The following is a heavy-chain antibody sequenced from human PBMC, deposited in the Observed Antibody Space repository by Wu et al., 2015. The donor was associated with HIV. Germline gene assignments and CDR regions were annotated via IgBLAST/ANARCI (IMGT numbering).Heavy chain of an antibody. CDR1: GYIFTNHY. V-gene: IGHV1-2*02. J-gene: IGHJ4*02. CDR3: SRDGAGTSSSLY. Sequence: QVQLVQSGAEMKEPGASVKVSCKASGYIFTNHYIHWVRQAPGQGLESVGWIDPNSGVTNSAQKFRGRVTMTRDTSISTAYMGLTRLVSDDTAVYYCSRDGAGTSSSLYWGLGNAWSPSPQ. CDR2: IDPNSGVT. D-gene: IGHD2-2*01.